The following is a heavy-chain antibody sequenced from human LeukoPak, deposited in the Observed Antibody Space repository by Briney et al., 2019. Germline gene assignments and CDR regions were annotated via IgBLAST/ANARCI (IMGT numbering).Heavy chain of an antibody. J-gene: IGHJ4*02. CDR2: IKSDGSEM. CDR3: TRAGLHIKDDDY. V-gene: IGHV3-7*01. D-gene: IGHD3-16*01. Sequence: QAGGSLRLSCAASGFTFSGYYMNWIRQAPGKGLEWVANIKSDGSEMYYVDSVKGRFSISRDNAKNSLYPQMNSLRAEDTAVYYCTRAGLHIKDDDYWGQGTLVTVSS. CDR1: GFTFSGYY.